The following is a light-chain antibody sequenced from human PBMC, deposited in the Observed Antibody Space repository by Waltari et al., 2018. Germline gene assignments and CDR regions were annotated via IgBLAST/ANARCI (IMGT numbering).Light chain of an antibody. V-gene: IGLV3-1*01. CDR3: QAWDSSTVV. CDR1: KLGDKY. Sequence: SYELTQPPSVSVSPGQTASIPFPGDKLGDKYACWYQQKPGQSPVLVSYQASKRPSGIPERFSGSNSGNTATLTISGTQAMDEADYYCQAWDSSTVVFGGGTKLTVL. J-gene: IGLJ2*01. CDR2: QAS.